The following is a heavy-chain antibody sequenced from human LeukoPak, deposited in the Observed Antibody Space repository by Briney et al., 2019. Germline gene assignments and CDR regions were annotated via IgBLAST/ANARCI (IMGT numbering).Heavy chain of an antibody. CDR3: ARVAFTDLYSSSSGAFDI. Sequence: SETLSLTCTVSGGSISSYYWSRIRQPPGKGLEWIGYIYYSGSTNYNPSLKSRVTISVDTSKHQFSLKLSSVNAADTAVYYCARVAFTDLYSSSSGAFDIWGQGTMVTVSS. CDR1: GGSISSYY. J-gene: IGHJ3*02. V-gene: IGHV4-59*01. D-gene: IGHD6-6*01. CDR2: IYYSGST.